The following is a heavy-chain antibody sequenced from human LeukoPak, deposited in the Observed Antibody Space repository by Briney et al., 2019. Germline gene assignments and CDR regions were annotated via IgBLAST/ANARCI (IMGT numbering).Heavy chain of an antibody. CDR3: ARDRIAAGRTGYFDY. CDR1: GFTFSSFG. CDR2: ISYDGSNK. D-gene: IGHD6-13*01. Sequence: PGRSLRLSCAASGFTFSSFGMHWVRQAPGKGLEWVAVISYDGSNKYYADPVKGRFTISRDNSKNTLYLQMNSLTAEDTAVYYCARDRIAAGRTGYFDYWGQGTLVTVSS. J-gene: IGHJ4*02. V-gene: IGHV3-30*03.